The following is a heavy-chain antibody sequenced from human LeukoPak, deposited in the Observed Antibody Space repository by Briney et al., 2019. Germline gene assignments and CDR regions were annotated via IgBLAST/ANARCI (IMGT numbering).Heavy chain of an antibody. D-gene: IGHD4-17*01. Sequence: SGESLKISCKGSGYSFTSYWINWVRQMPGKGLEWMGRIDPSDSYTNYSPSFQGHVTISVDKSISSAFLQWNSLKASDSAMYYCATGASKVTTDFANYWGQGTQVAVSS. V-gene: IGHV5-10-1*01. J-gene: IGHJ4*02. CDR2: IDPSDSYT. CDR1: GYSFTSYW. CDR3: ATGASKVTTDFANY.